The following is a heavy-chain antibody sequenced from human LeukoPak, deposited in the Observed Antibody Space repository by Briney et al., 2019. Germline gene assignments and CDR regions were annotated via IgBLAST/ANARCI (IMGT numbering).Heavy chain of an antibody. CDR2: INPNSGGT. CDR3: ARDGITMIEKGGNWFDP. V-gene: IGHV1-2*02. J-gene: IGHJ5*02. CDR1: GYTFTGYY. Sequence: ASVKVSCKASGYTFTGYYMHWVRQAPGQGLEWMGWINPNSGGTNYAQKFQGRVTMTRDTSISTAYMELSRLRSDDTAVYYCARDGITMIEKGGNWFDPWGQGTLVTVSS. D-gene: IGHD3-22*01.